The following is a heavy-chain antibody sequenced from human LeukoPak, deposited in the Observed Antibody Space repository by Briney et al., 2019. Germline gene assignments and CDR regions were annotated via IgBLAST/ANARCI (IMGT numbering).Heavy chain of an antibody. J-gene: IGHJ6*03. CDR1: GGTFSSYA. CDR3: ARGYCSSTSCPRHYYYMDV. CDR2: IIPIFGTA. V-gene: IGHV1-69*05. D-gene: IGHD2-2*01. Sequence: SVKVSCKASGGTFSSYAISWVRQAPGQGLEWMGGIIPIFGTANYAQKFQGRVTITTDESTSTAYMELSSLRSEDTAVYYCARGYCSSTSCPRHYYYMDVWGKGTTVTVSS.